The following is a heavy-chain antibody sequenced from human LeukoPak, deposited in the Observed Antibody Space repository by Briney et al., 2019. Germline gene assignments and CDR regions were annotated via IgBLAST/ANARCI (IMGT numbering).Heavy chain of an antibody. D-gene: IGHD3-22*01. Sequence: GGSLRLSCAASGFTVSSNYMSWVRQAPGKGLEWVSVIYSGGSTYYADSVKGRFTISRDNSKNTLYLQMNSLRAEDTAVYYCASPATYYNRSNAFDVWGQETMVTVSS. V-gene: IGHV3-66*01. CDR2: IYSGGST. CDR1: GFTVSSNY. J-gene: IGHJ3*01. CDR3: ASPATYYNRSNAFDV.